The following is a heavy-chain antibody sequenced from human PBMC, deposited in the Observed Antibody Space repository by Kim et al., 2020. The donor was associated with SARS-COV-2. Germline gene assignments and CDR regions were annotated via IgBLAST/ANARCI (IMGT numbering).Heavy chain of an antibody. D-gene: IGHD5-12*01. CDR1: GFTVSSNY. CDR2: IYSGGST. CDR3: AGGQRWLQPEFPFDH. Sequence: GGSLRLSCAASGFTVSSNYMCWVRQAPGKGLEWVSVIYSGGSTYYADSVKGRFIISRDNTKNTLCPQKNSLGAEDTAVYYCAGGQRWLQPEFPFDHWGQGALVTVSS. J-gene: IGHJ4*02. V-gene: IGHV3-53*01.